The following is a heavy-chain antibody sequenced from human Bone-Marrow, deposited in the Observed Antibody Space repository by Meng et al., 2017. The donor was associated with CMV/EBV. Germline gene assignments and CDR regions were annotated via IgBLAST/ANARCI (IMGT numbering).Heavy chain of an antibody. V-gene: IGHV3-23*03. J-gene: IGHJ5*02. Sequence: GGSLRLSCAASGFTFSSYAMSWVRQAPGKGLEWVSVIYSGDNRTYYGDSVRGRFTISRDNSKHTLYLQMNSLRVEDTAVNYCVKDDNGYAGEGGSWGQGTLITVSS. CDR2: IYSGDNRT. CDR3: VKDDNGYAGEGGS. CDR1: GFTFSSYA. D-gene: IGHD5-18*01.